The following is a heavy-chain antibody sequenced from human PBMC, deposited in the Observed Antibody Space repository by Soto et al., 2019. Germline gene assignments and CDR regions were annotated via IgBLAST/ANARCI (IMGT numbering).Heavy chain of an antibody. CDR2: INHSGST. D-gene: IGHD3-3*01. CDR3: ARGLHVLRFLEWSLPRVPGYYGMDV. V-gene: IGHV4-34*01. Sequence: SETLSLTCAVYGGSFSGYYWSWIRQPPGKGLERIGEINHSGSTNYNPSLKRRVTISVDTSKNQFSLKLSSVTAADTAVYYCARGLHVLRFLEWSLPRVPGYYGMDVWGQGTTVTVSS. J-gene: IGHJ6*02. CDR1: GGSFSGYY.